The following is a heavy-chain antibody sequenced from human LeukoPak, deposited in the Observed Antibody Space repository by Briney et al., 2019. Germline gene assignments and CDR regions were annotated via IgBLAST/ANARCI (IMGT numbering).Heavy chain of an antibody. CDR2: IYYSGST. CDR3: ASLAAAGHFDY. CDR1: GGSISSSSYY. J-gene: IGHJ4*02. V-gene: IGHV4-39*01. D-gene: IGHD6-13*01. Sequence: SETLSLTCIVSGGSISSSSYYWGWIRQPPGKGLEWIGSIYYSGSTYYNPSLKSRVTISVDTSKNQFSLKLSSVTAADTAVYYCASLAAAGHFDYWGQGTLVTVSS.